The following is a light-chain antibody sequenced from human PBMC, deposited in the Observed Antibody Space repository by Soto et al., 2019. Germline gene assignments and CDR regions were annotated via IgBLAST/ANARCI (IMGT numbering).Light chain of an antibody. Sequence: DIQMTQSPSAMYASVEDRVTITCRASWGISHYLAWIQQRPGKVPKRLIDGASTLESGGPSRFSGSVSGTEFTLTISSLQPEDFTTYYCLQHNTYALSVGGGTKVAMK. CDR2: GAS. V-gene: IGKV1-17*03. CDR1: WGISHY. CDR3: LQHNTYALS. J-gene: IGKJ4*01.